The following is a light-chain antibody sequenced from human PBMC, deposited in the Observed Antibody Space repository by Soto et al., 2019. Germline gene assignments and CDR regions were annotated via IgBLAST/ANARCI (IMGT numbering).Light chain of an antibody. V-gene: IGKV1-12*01. CDR2: VIS. CDR1: QGLSDS. J-gene: IGKJ5*01. CDR3: QQGHNWPLT. Sequence: DIQMTQSPSSVSASVEDRVTITCRATQGLSDSLAWYQQKPGKAPKLLTSVISRLQSGAPSRFSGSASGTDFTLTIDRLQPEDLATYYCQQGHNWPLTFGQGTRLEIK.